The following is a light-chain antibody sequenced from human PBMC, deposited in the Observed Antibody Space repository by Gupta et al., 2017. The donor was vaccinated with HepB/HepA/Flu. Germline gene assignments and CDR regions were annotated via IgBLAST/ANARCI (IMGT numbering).Light chain of an antibody. J-gene: IGLJ3*02. Sequence: QSVMTQPPSVSATPGQRVTISCSGGSSNIGTNTVNWYQQLPGTAPKLLIYTNNQRPSGVPDRFSGSKSGTSASLAISGLQSEDEADYYCAAWDDSLSGPVFGGGTKLTVL. V-gene: IGLV1-44*01. CDR2: TNN. CDR1: SSNIGTNT. CDR3: AAWDDSLSGPV.